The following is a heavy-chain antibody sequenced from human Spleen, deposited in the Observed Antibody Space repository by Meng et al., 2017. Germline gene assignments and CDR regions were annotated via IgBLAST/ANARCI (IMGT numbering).Heavy chain of an antibody. J-gene: IGHJ2*01. CDR3: TKAYVDVDMRDWYFDL. CDR1: GFTFSGSV. Sequence: GGSLRLSCATSGFTFSGSVIHWVRQASGKGLEWVGRIRSKANKYATAYAASVRGRFTISRDDSKNTAYLQMNSLKIEDAAVYYCTKAYVDVDMRDWYFDLWGRGTLVTVSS. D-gene: IGHD5-12*01. CDR2: IRSKANKYAT. V-gene: IGHV3-73*01.